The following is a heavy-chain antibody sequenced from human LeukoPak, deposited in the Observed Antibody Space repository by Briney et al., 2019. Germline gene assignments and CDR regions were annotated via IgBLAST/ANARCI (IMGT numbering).Heavy chain of an antibody. CDR1: GYTFTNYY. V-gene: IGHV1-46*01. CDR2: INPSGGST. D-gene: IGHD3-3*02. J-gene: IGHJ4*02. CDR3: ARLAVN. Sequence: ASVTVSFKASGYTFTNYYMHWVRQAPGQGLEWMGIINPSGGSTTYAQKSQGRVTMTSDTSTSTVYMELSSLRSEDTAVYYCARLAVNWGQGTLVTVSS.